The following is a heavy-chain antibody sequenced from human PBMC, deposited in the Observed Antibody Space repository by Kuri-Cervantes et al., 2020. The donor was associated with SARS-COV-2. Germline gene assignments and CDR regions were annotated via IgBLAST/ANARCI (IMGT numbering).Heavy chain of an antibody. CDR1: GYSFTSYY. J-gene: IGHJ5*02. D-gene: IGHD1-26*01. V-gene: IGHV1-46*01. CDR2: INPSGGST. CDR3: VRFEDSVDLLRT. Sequence: ASVKVSCKASGYSFTSYYIHWVRQAPGQGLEWMGIINPSGGSTSYAQKFQGRVTMTRDTSTSTVYMELSSLRSEDTAVYYCVRFEDSVDLLRTWGQGTLVTVSS.